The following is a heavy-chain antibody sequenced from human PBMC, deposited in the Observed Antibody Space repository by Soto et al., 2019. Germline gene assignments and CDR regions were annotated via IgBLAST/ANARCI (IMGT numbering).Heavy chain of an antibody. CDR1: GYTFTSYA. V-gene: IGHV1-3*01. Sequence: ASVKVSCKASGYTFTSYAMHWVRQAPAQRLEWMGWINAGNGNTKYSQKFQGRVTITRDTSASTAYMELSSLRSEDTAVYYCARSRKICSSTSCQFDYWGQGTLVTVSS. CDR3: ARSRKICSSTSCQFDY. J-gene: IGHJ4*02. D-gene: IGHD2-2*01. CDR2: INAGNGNT.